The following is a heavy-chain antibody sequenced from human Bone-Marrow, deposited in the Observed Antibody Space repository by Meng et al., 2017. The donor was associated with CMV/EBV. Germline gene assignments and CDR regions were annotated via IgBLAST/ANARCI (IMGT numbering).Heavy chain of an antibody. J-gene: IGHJ6*02. D-gene: IGHD3-3*01. CDR2: INPNSCGT. Sequence: VKDSCKASGYTFTGYYMHWVRQPPAQGLEWMGWINPNSCGTIYAQKCQGRVTMTRDTTISTAYMELSRLRSDDTAVYYCARSYDFWGGYYQNNYYNGTDDWGQGTTVTVSS. V-gene: IGHV1-2*02. CDR1: GYTFTGYY. CDR3: ARSYDFWGGYYQNNYYNGTDD.